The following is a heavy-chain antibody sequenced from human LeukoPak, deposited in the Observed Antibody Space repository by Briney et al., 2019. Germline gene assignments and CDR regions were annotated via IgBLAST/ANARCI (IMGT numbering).Heavy chain of an antibody. CDR2: IHCDDDE. V-gene: IGHV2-5*02. CDR1: GFSLTPSGVG. CDR3: ARTIDPLGVIVPSALSYVD. Sequence: SGPTLVKPTQTLTLTCTFSGFSLTPSGVGVGCIRHPPRKAPEWLALIHCDDDERINASLHSRLTITKDTSRNHVVLTMTKMDPVATGTYYCARTIDPLGVIVPSALSYVDWGQGTLVTVSS. D-gene: IGHD2/OR15-2a*01. J-gene: IGHJ4*02.